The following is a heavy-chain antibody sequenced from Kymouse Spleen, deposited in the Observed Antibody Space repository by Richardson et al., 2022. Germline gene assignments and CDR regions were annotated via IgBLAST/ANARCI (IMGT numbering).Heavy chain of an antibody. D-gene: IGHD6-6*01. CDR3: ARERYSSSSDWFDP. J-gene: IGHJ5*02. V-gene: IGHV4-34*01. Sequence: QVQLQQWGAGLLKPSETLSLTCAVYGGSFSGYYWSWIRQPPGKGLEWIGEINHSGSTNYNPSLKSRVTISVDTSKNQFSLKLSSVTAADTAVYYCARERYSSSSDWFDPWGQGTLVTVSS. CDR1: GGSFSGYY. CDR2: INHSGST.